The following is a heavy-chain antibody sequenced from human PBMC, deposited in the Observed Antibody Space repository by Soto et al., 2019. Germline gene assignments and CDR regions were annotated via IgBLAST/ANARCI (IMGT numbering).Heavy chain of an antibody. V-gene: IGHV4-31*03. CDR2: IYYSGIT. J-gene: IGHJ4*02. CDR1: RAFINSGGFY. Sequence: SETLSLTCSVSRAFINSGGFYYSWIRQHPGKGLEWIGYIYYSGITYYNPSLKSRVTISADTSKNQFSLKLSSVTAADTAVYYCARLSYYYDSSGYYPDTYYFDYWGQGTLVTVSS. CDR3: ARLSYYYDSSGYYPDTYYFDY. D-gene: IGHD3-22*01.